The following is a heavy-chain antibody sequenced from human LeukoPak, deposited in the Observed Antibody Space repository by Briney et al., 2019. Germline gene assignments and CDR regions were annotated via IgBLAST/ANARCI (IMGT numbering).Heavy chain of an antibody. CDR2: INPNSGGT. D-gene: IGHD6-13*01. CDR1: GYTFTGYY. CDR3: ARDDSSWYPVLWFDP. J-gene: IGHJ5*02. V-gene: IGHV1-2*02. Sequence: GASVKVSCKASGYTFTGYYMHWVRQAPGQGLEWMGWINPNSGGTNYAQKFQGRVTMTRDTSISTAYMELSRLRSDDTVVYYCARDDSSWYPVLWFDPWGQGTLVTVSS.